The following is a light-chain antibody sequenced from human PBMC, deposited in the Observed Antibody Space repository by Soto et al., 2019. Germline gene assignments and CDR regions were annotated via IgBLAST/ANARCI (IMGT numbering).Light chain of an antibody. V-gene: IGKV2-30*01. CDR2: KVS. J-gene: IGKJ1*01. CDR1: LSLVYSDGNTY. Sequence: DVVMTQSPLSLPVTLGQTASISCSSSLSLVYSDGNTYLNWFHQRPGQSPRRLFYKVSNRDSGVPDRFSASGSVTDFTLRINRVEAEDVGVYYCLQGSHWPPTFGQGTTVEIK. CDR3: LQGSHWPPT.